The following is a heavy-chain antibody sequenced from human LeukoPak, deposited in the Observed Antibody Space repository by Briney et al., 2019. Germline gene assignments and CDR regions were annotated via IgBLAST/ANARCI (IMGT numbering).Heavy chain of an antibody. CDR2: ISGSGGST. Sequence: PGGSLRLSCAASGFTFSSYAMSWVRQAPGKGPEWVSAISGSGGSTYYADSVKGRFTISRDNSKNTLYLQMNSLRAEDTAVYYCAKDLSYTLDNWFDPWGQGTLVTVSS. V-gene: IGHV3-23*01. J-gene: IGHJ5*02. D-gene: IGHD3-10*01. CDR3: AKDLSYTLDNWFDP. CDR1: GFTFSSYA.